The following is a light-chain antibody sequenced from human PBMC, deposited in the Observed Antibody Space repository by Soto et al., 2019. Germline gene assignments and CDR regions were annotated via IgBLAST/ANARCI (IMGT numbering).Light chain of an antibody. Sequence: DVVMTQSPLSLPVTLGQPASISCRSSQSLAYSDGNTYLNCFQQRPGHSPRRLIYKVSTRDSGVADRFSGSGSGTDFTLKISRVEAEDVGVYYCMQGTHWPPYTFGQGTKLEIK. V-gene: IGKV2-30*01. CDR3: MQGTHWPPYT. CDR1: QSLAYSDGNTY. J-gene: IGKJ2*01. CDR2: KVS.